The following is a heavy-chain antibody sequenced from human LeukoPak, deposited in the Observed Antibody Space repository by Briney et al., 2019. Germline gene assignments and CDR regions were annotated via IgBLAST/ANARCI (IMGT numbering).Heavy chain of an antibody. D-gene: IGHD3-22*01. Sequence: GGSLQISCQGSGSNFTSYWIGWARQLPGKGLEGMGIIYPGDSDTRYSPSFQGQVTISADKSISTAYLQWSSLKASDTAMYYCARHGSCYYSELDYWGQGTLVTVSS. V-gene: IGHV5-51*01. CDR1: GSNFTSYW. CDR3: ARHGSCYYSELDY. J-gene: IGHJ4*02. CDR2: IYPGDSDT.